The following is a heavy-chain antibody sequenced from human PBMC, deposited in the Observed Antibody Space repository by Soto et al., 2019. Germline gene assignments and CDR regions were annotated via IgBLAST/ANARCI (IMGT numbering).Heavy chain of an antibody. CDR2: IYYSGST. CDR3: ARHGDPRGYFDY. Sequence: PSETLSLTCTVSGGSISSYYWSWIRQPPGKGLEWIGYIYYSGSTNYNPSLKSRVTISVDTSKNQFSLKLSSVTAADTAVYYCARHGDPRGYFDYWGQGTLVTVSS. D-gene: IGHD2-21*02. J-gene: IGHJ4*02. V-gene: IGHV4-59*08. CDR1: GGSISSYY.